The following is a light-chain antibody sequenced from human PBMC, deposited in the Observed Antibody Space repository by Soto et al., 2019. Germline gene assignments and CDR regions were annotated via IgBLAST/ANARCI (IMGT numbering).Light chain of an antibody. CDR3: QQYSIWRT. V-gene: IGKV3-15*01. CDR1: QSVSSN. Sequence: EIVLTQSPGTLSLSPGERATLSCRASQSVSSNLAWYQQKPGQAPRLLLYGASTRATGIPARFSGSGSGTEFTLTISSLQSEDFAVYYCQQYSIWRTFGQGTKVDIK. CDR2: GAS. J-gene: IGKJ1*01.